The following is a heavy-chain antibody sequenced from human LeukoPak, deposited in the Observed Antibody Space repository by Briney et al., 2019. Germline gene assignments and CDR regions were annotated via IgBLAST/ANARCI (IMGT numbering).Heavy chain of an antibody. CDR1: GFTVSSNY. CDR3: AREGINPKYGRGYYMDV. CDR2: IYSGGST. D-gene: IGHD1-14*01. V-gene: IGHV3-53*01. J-gene: IGHJ6*03. Sequence: GGSLRLSCAASGFTVSSNYMSWVRQAPGKGLEWVSVIYSGGSTYYADSVKSRSTISRDNSKNTLYLQVNSLRAEDTAVYYCAREGINPKYGRGYYMDVWGKGTTVTVSS.